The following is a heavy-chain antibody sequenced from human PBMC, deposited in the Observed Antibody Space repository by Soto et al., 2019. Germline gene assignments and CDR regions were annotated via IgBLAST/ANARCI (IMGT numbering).Heavy chain of an antibody. Sequence: GASVKVSCKASGGTFSSYAISWVRQAPGQGLEWMGGIIPIFGTANYAQKFQGRVTITADKSTSTAYMELSSLRSEDTAVYYCAREVKAGTLRAVDIWGQGTMVTVSS. J-gene: IGHJ3*02. V-gene: IGHV1-69*06. D-gene: IGHD3-10*01. CDR2: IIPIFGTA. CDR1: GGTFSSYA. CDR3: AREVKAGTLRAVDI.